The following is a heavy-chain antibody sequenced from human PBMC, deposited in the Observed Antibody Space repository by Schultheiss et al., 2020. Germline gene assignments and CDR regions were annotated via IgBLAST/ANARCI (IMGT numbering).Heavy chain of an antibody. V-gene: IGHV4-61*08. D-gene: IGHD5-18*01. CDR2: IYYSGGT. CDR3: ARLDLYTAMAGLDY. J-gene: IGHJ4*02. Sequence: SQTLSLTCAVSGGSISNGGYAWSWIRQPPGEGLELIGFIYYSGGTNYNPSLKSRVTISVDTSKNQFSLKLSSVTAADTAVYYCARLDLYTAMAGLDYWGQGTLVTVSS. CDR1: GGSISNGGYA.